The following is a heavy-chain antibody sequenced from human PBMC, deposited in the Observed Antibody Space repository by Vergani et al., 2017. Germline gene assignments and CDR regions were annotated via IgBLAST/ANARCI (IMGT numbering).Heavy chain of an antibody. Sequence: QVQLVESGGGVVQPGRSLRLSCAASGFTFSDYYMSWIRQAPGKGLEWVSYISSSGSTIYYADSVKGRFTISRDNAKNSLYLQMNSLRAEDTAVYYCAREGAGYCSGGSCYFGGDDAFDIWGQGTMVTVSS. J-gene: IGHJ3*02. CDR1: GFTFSDYY. CDR2: ISSSGSTI. D-gene: IGHD2-15*01. V-gene: IGHV3-11*01. CDR3: AREGAGYCSGGSCYFGGDDAFDI.